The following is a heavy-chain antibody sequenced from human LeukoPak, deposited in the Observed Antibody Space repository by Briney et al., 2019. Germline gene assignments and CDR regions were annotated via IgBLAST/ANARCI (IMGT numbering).Heavy chain of an antibody. CDR2: INHSGST. CDR1: GGSFSGYY. CDR3: ARGDPYGSGSYVFDI. D-gene: IGHD3-10*01. J-gene: IGHJ3*02. V-gene: IGHV4-34*01. Sequence: KPSETLSLTCAVYGGSFSGYYWSWIRQPPGKGLEWIAEINHSGSTNYNPSLKSRVTIPVDTSKNQFSLKLSSVTAADTAVYYCARGDPYGSGSYVFDIWGQGTMVTVSS.